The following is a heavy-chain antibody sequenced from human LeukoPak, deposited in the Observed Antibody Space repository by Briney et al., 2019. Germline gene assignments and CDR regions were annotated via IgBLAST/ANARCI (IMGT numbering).Heavy chain of an antibody. J-gene: IGHJ5*02. CDR3: ARDSGYSYGPYDNWFDP. V-gene: IGHV5-10-1*01. Sequence: GESLKISCKGSGYSFTSYWISWVRQIPGKGLEWMGRIDPSDSYTNYHPSFQGHVTISADKSISTAYLQWSSLKASDTAMYYCARDSGYSYGPYDNWFDPWGQGTLVTVSS. D-gene: IGHD5-18*01. CDR1: GYSFTSYW. CDR2: IDPSDSYT.